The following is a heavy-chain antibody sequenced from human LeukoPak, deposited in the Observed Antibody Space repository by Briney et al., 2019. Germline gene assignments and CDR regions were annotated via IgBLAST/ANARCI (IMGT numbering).Heavy chain of an antibody. D-gene: IGHD2-2*01. CDR1: DFRVTSYY. CDR2: IYSGGDR. V-gene: IGHV3-53*01. J-gene: IGHJ4*02. Sequence: GGSLRLSCTPSDFRVTSYYMGWVRQAPGKGLDWVSLIYSGGDRYYADSVKGRFTISRDTSKNTLDLQMNSLRPEDTAVYYCARSTYCSSTSCPFDYWGQGTLVTVSS. CDR3: ARSTYCSSTSCPFDY.